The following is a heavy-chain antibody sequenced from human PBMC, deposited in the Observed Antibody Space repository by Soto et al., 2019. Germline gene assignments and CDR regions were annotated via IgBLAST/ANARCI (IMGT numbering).Heavy chain of an antibody. V-gene: IGHV3-21*01. CDR3: ARGLDSGGYDFWSGSHDY. Sequence: GGSLRLSCAASGFTFSSYSMNWVRQAPGKGLEWVSSISSSSSYIYYADSVKGRFTISRDNAKNSLYLQMNSLRAEDTAVYYCARGLDSGGYDFWSGSHDYWGQGTLVTVSS. CDR1: GFTFSSYS. D-gene: IGHD3-3*01. CDR2: ISSSSSYI. J-gene: IGHJ4*02.